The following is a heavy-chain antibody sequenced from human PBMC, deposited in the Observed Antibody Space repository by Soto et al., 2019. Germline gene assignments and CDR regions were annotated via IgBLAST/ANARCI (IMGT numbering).Heavy chain of an antibody. CDR1: WINLIVYR. V-gene: IGHV3-21*01. Sequence: GGSLSLPCAASWINLIVYRMHLVRQAPGKGLEWVSSISSSSSYIYYADSVKGRFTISRDNAKNSLYLQMNSLRAEDTAVYYGARDNGRYRSGWFGWFDPWGQGTLVTVTS. J-gene: IGHJ5*02. D-gene: IGHD6-19*01. CDR2: ISSSSSYI. CDR3: ARDNGRYRSGWFGWFDP.